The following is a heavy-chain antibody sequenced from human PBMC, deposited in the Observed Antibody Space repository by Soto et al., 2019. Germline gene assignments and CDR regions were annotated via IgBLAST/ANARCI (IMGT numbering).Heavy chain of an antibody. D-gene: IGHD2-8*01. CDR2: IIPIFGTA. Sequence: SVKVSCKASGGTFSSYAISWVRQAPGQGLEWMGGIIPIFGTANYAQKFQGRVTITADKSTSTAYMELSSLRSEDTAVYYCARDDVLMVYANPNGGGNYYYGMDVWGQGTTVTVSS. V-gene: IGHV1-69*06. J-gene: IGHJ6*02. CDR1: GGTFSSYA. CDR3: ARDDVLMVYANPNGGGNYYYGMDV.